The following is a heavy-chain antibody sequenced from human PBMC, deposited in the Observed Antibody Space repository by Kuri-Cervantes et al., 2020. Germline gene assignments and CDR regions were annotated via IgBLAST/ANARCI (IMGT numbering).Heavy chain of an antibody. V-gene: IGHV1-2*04. D-gene: IGHD3-3*01. CDR1: GYTFTSYG. CDR2: INPNSGGT. CDR3: ARVFSSYYNFWSGQRALDY. J-gene: IGHJ4*02. Sequence: ASVKVSCKASGYTFTSYGISWVRQAPGQGLEWMGWINPNSGGTNYAQKFQGWVTMTRDTSISTAYMELSRLRSDDTAVYYCARVFSSYYNFWSGQRALDYWGQGTLVTVSS.